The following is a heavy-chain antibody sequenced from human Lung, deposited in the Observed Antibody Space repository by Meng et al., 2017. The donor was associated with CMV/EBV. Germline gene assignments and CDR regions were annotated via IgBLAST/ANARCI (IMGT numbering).Heavy chain of an antibody. V-gene: IGHV4-34*09. CDR3: ARGDGGPPRITMVRGVIINAFDI. Sequence: SXTXSLXCAVYGGSFSGYYWSWIRQPPGKGLEWIGYIYYSGSTYYNPSLKSRVTISVDTSKNQFSLKLSSVTAADTAVYYCARGDGGPPRITMVRGVIINAFDIWXQGTMVTVSS. CDR1: GGSFSGYY. J-gene: IGHJ3*02. D-gene: IGHD3-10*01. CDR2: IYYSGST.